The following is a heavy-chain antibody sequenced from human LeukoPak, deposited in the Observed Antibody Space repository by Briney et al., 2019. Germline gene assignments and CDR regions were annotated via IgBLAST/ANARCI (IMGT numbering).Heavy chain of an antibody. CDR1: GFTFSSYA. CDR3: AKTSYIGRGNWFDP. V-gene: IGHV3-30*04. CDR2: ISYDGSNK. D-gene: IGHD1-26*01. Sequence: GGSLRLSCAASGFTFSSYAMHWVRQAPGKGLEWVAVISYDGSNKYYADSMKGRFTISRDNSKNTLYLQMNSLRAEDTAVYYCAKTSYIGRGNWFDPWGQGTLVTVSS. J-gene: IGHJ5*02.